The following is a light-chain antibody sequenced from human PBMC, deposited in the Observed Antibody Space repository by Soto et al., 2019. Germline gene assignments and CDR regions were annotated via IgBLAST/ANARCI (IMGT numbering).Light chain of an antibody. CDR3: CSNAGTYIYV. J-gene: IGLJ1*01. CDR1: SSDVGAYNF. CDR2: DVS. V-gene: IGLV2-11*01. Sequence: QPVLTQPRSVSGSPGQSVTISCTGTSSDVGAYNFVSWFQHHPGKAPKLMIFDVSKRPSGVPDRFSGSKSGSTASLTISGLQAEDEGDYYCCSNAGTYIYVFGTGTKVTVL.